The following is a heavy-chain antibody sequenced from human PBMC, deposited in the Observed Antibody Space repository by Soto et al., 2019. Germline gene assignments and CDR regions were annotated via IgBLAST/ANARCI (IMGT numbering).Heavy chain of an antibody. CDR2: ISWNSGSI. D-gene: IGHD3-10*01. CDR3: AKDYLYGSGSYTFDY. Sequence: GGSLRLSCAASGFTFDDYAMHWVRQAPGKGLEWVSGISWNSGSIGYADSVKGRFTISRDNAKNSLYLQMNSLRAEDTALYYCAKDYLYGSGSYTFDYWGQGTLVTVSS. CDR1: GFTFDDYA. J-gene: IGHJ4*02. V-gene: IGHV3-9*01.